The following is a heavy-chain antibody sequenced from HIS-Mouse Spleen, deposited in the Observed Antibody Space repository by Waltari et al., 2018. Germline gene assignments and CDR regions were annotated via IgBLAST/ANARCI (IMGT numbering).Heavy chain of an antibody. V-gene: IGHV4-39*07. Sequence: QLQLQESGPGLVKPSETLSLTCTVSGGSISSSSYYWGWIRQPPGKGLGWVGSIYYRGSTSYNPALNSRVPISVDTSKNQFSLKLSSVTAADTAVYYCAREIPYSSSWYDWYFDLWGRGTLVTVSS. CDR3: AREIPYSSSWYDWYFDL. CDR2: IYYRGST. CDR1: GGSISSSSYY. J-gene: IGHJ2*01. D-gene: IGHD6-13*01.